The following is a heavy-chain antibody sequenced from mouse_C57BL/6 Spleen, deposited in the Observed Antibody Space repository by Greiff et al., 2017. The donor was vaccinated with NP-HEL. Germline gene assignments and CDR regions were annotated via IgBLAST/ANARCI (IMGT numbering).Heavy chain of an antibody. Sequence: EVNVVESGGGLVKPGGSLKLSCAASGFTFSDYGMHWVRQAPEKGLEWVAYISSGSSTIYYADTVKGRFTISRDNAKNTLFLQMTSLRSEDTAMYYCARSGSSGGYYFDYWGQGTTLTVSS. CDR3: ARSGSSGGYYFDY. D-gene: IGHD1-1*01. CDR1: GFTFSDYG. CDR2: ISSGSSTI. J-gene: IGHJ2*01. V-gene: IGHV5-17*01.